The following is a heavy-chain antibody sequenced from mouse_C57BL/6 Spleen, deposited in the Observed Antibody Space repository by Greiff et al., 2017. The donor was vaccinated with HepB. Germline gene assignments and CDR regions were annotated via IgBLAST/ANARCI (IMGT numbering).Heavy chain of an antibody. CDR1: GYTFTSYW. D-gene: IGHD4-1*01. V-gene: IGHV1-52*01. J-gene: IGHJ2*01. CDR2: IDPSDSET. Sequence: QVQLQQPGAELVRPGSSVKLSCKASGYTFTSYWMHWVKQRPIQGLEWIGNIDPSDSETHYNQKFKDKATLTVDKSSSTAYMQLSSLTSEDSAVYYCARSRGNWGVDYWGQGTTLTVSS. CDR3: ARSRGNWGVDY.